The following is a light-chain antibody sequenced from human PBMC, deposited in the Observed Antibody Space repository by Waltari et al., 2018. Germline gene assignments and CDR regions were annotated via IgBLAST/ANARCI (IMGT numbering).Light chain of an antibody. V-gene: IGKV1-9*01. Sequence: IQLTQSPSSLSASVGDRVTITCRASQGISSYLAWYQQKPGKAPKLLIYAASTLQSGVPSRVSGSGSGTDVTLTISSLQPEDCATYYCQQLNSYPPTFGQGTKVEIK. CDR1: QGISSY. CDR3: QQLNSYPPT. CDR2: AAS. J-gene: IGKJ1*01.